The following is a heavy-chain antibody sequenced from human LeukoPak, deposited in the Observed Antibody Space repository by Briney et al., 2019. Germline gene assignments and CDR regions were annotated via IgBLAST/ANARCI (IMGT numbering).Heavy chain of an antibody. D-gene: IGHD2-8*02. CDR2: MNPNSGNS. J-gene: IGHJ4*02. V-gene: IGHV1-8*01. CDR3: ASQPGGVFDY. CDR1: GYTFTSYD. Sequence: ASVTVSCKASGYTFTSYDINWVRQAPGQGLEWMGWMNPNSGNSDYAQKFQSRVTMTRNTSIGTAYMELSSLRSQDTAVDYCASQPGGVFDYWGQGTLVTVSS.